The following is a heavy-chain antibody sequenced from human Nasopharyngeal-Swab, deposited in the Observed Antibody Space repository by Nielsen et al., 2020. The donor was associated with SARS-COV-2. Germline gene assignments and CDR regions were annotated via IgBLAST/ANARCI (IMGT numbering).Heavy chain of an antibody. CDR2: ISYDGSNK. V-gene: IGHV3-30-3*01. CDR1: GFTLSSYT. D-gene: IGHD6-13*01. Sequence: GGSLRLSCGASGFTLSSYTMSWVRQAPGKGLEWVAVISYDGSNKYYADSVKGRFTISRDNSKNTLYLQMNSLRAEDTAVYYCARDPSSSWLYDAFDIWGQGTMVTVSS. J-gene: IGHJ3*02. CDR3: ARDPSSSWLYDAFDI.